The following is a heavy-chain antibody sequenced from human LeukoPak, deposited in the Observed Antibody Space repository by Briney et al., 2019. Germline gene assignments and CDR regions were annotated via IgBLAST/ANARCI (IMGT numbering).Heavy chain of an antibody. V-gene: IGHV4-59*08. Sequence: SETLSLTCTVSGGSISSYYWSWIRQPPGKGLEWIGYIYYSGSTNYNPSLKSRVTISVDTSKNQFSLKLSSVTAADTAVYYCARPRYIAAAGFDYWGQGTLVTVSS. CDR1: GGSISSYY. CDR3: ARPRYIAAAGFDY. J-gene: IGHJ4*02. CDR2: IYYSGST. D-gene: IGHD6-13*01.